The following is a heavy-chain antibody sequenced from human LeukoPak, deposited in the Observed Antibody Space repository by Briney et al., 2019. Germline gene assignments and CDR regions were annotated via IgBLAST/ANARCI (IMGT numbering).Heavy chain of an antibody. V-gene: IGHV3-53*05. CDR2: IYSGGST. D-gene: IGHD5/OR15-5a*01. Sequence: PGGSLRLSCAASGFTVSSNYMSWVRQAPGKGLEWVSVIYSGGSTYYADSVKGRFTISRDNSKNTLYLQMNSLRAEDTAVYYCARDLIYDSQDYYYYYMDVWGKGTTVTVSS. CDR1: GFTVSSNY. CDR3: ARDLIYDSQDYYYYYMDV. J-gene: IGHJ6*03.